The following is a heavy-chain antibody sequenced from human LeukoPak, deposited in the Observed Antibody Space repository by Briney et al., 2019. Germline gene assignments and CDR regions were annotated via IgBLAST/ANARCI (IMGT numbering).Heavy chain of an antibody. CDR3: ATRKLGNDY. V-gene: IGHV4-59*02. CDR1: GGSVSNYY. D-gene: IGHD7-27*01. J-gene: IGHJ4*02. Sequence: SETLSLTCTVSGGSVSNYYWSWIRQSPGKGLEWIGYSYYTETSYNPSLKSRVTISADTSKNQFPLKLYSVTAAATAVYYCATRKLGNDYWGQGTLVTVSS. CDR2: SYYTET.